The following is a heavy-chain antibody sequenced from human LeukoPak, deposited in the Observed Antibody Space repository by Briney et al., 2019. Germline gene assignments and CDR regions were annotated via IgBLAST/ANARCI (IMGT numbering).Heavy chain of an antibody. Sequence: GASVKVSCKASGYTFTGYYMHWVRQAPGQGLEWMGWINPNSGGTNYAQKFQGRVTMTRDTSISTAYMELRSLRSDDTAVYYCARDEAGVVLRAFDIWGQGTMVTVSS. V-gene: IGHV1-2*02. J-gene: IGHJ3*02. CDR3: ARDEAGVVLRAFDI. D-gene: IGHD3-3*01. CDR2: INPNSGGT. CDR1: GYTFTGYY.